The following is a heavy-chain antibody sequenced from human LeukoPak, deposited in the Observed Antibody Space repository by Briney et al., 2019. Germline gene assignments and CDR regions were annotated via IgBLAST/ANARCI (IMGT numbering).Heavy chain of an antibody. D-gene: IGHD3-10*01. V-gene: IGHV4-59*05. Sequence: KPSETLSLTCTVSGGSISNYYWSWIRQPPGKGLEWIGSIYYSGSTYYNPSLKSRVTISVDTSKNQFSLKLSSVTAADTAVYYCATLVLCFGELLQPPFTFDYWSQGTLVTVSS. CDR1: GGSISNYY. CDR2: IYYSGST. J-gene: IGHJ4*02. CDR3: ATLVLCFGELLQPPFTFDY.